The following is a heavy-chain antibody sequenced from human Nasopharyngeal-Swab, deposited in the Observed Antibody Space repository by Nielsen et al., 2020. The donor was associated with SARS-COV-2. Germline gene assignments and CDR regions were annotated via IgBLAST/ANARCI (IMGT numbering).Heavy chain of an antibody. J-gene: IGHJ4*02. CDR3: ARHSGYSSSSSTTFDY. D-gene: IGHD6-6*01. CDR2: IYPGDSDT. Sequence: VRQMPGKGLAWMGIIYPGDSDTIYSPSFQGQVTISADKSISTAYLQWSSLKASDTAMYYCARHSGYSSSSSTTFDYWGQGTLVTVSS. V-gene: IGHV5-51*01.